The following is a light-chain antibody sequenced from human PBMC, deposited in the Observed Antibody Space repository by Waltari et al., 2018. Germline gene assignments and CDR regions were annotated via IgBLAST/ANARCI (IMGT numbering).Light chain of an antibody. J-gene: IGKJ4*01. CDR3: QQRSEWPLT. V-gene: IGKV3-11*01. Sequence: EIVLTQSPATLSLSLGERATLSCRASKSARSYVAWYQQKPGQAPRLLIYDTSNRATGIPVRFSGSGSGTDFTLTISSLEPEDFAVYYCQQRSEWPLTFGGGTKVEIK. CDR1: KSARSY. CDR2: DTS.